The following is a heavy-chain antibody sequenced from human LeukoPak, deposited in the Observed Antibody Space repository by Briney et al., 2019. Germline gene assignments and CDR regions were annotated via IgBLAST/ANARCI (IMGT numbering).Heavy chain of an antibody. J-gene: IGHJ4*02. V-gene: IGHV3-23*01. CDR2: ISGSGGRT. CDR3: AKGGVHDFWIRDFFDY. CDR1: GFTFSSYA. Sequence: GGSLRLSCAASGFTFSSYAMSWVRQAPGKGLEWVSAISGSGGRTYYADSVKGRFAVSRNNSKNTLYLQMNSLRAEDTAVYYCAKGGVHDFWIRDFFDYWGQGTRVTVSS. D-gene: IGHD3-3*01.